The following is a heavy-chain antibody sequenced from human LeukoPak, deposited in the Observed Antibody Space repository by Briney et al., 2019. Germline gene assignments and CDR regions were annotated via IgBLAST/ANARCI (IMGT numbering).Heavy chain of an antibody. CDR1: GFTFSSYG. CDR2: IWYDGSNK. D-gene: IGHD6-13*01. Sequence: QTGGSLRLSCAASGFTFSSYGMHWVRRAPGKGLEWVAVIWYDGSNKYYADSVKGRFTISRDDSKNTLYLQMNSLRAEDTAVYYCARDKRSSWYSVDDAFDIWGQGTMVTVSS. J-gene: IGHJ3*02. CDR3: ARDKRSSWYSVDDAFDI. V-gene: IGHV3-30*19.